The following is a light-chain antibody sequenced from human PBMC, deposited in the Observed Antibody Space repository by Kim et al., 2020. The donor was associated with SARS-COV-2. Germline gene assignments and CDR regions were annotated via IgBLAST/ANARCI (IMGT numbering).Light chain of an antibody. CDR1: SSGIGGYNY. CDR3: SSYAGSNNLGV. J-gene: IGLJ3*02. V-gene: IGLV2-8*01. CDR2: EVS. Sequence: QSVTISCTGTSSGIGGYNYVSWYQQHPGKAPKLMVYEVSKRPSGVPDRFAGSKSANAASLTVSGLQAEDEADYYCSSYAGSNNLGVFGGGTQLTVL.